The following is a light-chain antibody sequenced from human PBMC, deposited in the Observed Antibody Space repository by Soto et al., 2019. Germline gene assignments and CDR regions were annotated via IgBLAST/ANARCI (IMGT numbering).Light chain of an antibody. CDR2: DIN. Sequence: QSALTQPASGSGSPGQSITISCSGTSTDVGNYIVVSWYRQHPGKAPKLMIYDINNWPSGVHNRFAGCKSGNSAPVTISRLQAEEEADYYCVSYTTGASYVFGTGTKLTVL. CDR1: STDVGNYIV. V-gene: IGLV2-14*01. J-gene: IGLJ1*01. CDR3: VSYTTGASYV.